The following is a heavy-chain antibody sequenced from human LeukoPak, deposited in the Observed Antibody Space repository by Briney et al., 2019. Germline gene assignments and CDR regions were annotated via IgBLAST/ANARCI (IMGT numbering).Heavy chain of an antibody. CDR2: IIPIFGTA. V-gene: IGHV1-69*05. CDR1: GGTFSSYA. D-gene: IGHD3-10*01. J-gene: IGHJ4*02. Sequence: SVKVSCKASGGTFSSYAISWVRQAPGQGLEWMGGIIPIFGTANYAQKFQGRVTITTDESTSTAYMELSSLRSEDTAVYYCARSNVLLWFGEYFDYWGQGTLVTVSS. CDR3: ARSNVLLWFGEYFDY.